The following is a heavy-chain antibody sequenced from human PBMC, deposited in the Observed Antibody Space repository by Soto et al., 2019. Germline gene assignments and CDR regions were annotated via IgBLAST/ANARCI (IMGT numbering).Heavy chain of an antibody. CDR1: GGSLTDHY. CDR2: VYYSGAT. D-gene: IGHD2-21*01. Sequence: QVQLQESGPGLVKPSETLSLTCTVAGGSLTDHYWNWFRQSPGRGLQWIGYVYYSGATSYTPSLTSRVTMTVDTSKNQFSLKLRSVTAADTAVYFCARGNDWKSSTFDIWGQGTRVSVSS. J-gene: IGHJ3*02. V-gene: IGHV4-59*11. CDR3: ARGNDWKSSTFDI.